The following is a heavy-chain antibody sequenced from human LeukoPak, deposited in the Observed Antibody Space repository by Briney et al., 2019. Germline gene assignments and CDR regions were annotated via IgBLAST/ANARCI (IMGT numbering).Heavy chain of an antibody. CDR1: GDSVSSNSAA. J-gene: IGHJ6*02. CDR3: ARDFRQQLVPPRYYYYGMDV. V-gene: IGHV6-1*01. D-gene: IGHD6-13*01. Sequence: SQTLSLTCAISGDSVSSNSAAWNWIRQSPSRGLEWLGGTYYRSKWYNDYAVSVKSRITINPDTSKNQFSLQLNSVTPEDTAVYYCARDFRQQLVPPRYYYYGMDVWGQGTTVTVSS. CDR2: TYYRSKWYN.